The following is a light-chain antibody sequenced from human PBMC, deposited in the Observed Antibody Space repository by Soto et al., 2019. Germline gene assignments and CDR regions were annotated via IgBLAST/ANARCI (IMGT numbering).Light chain of an antibody. CDR3: CSFARGSTLV. CDR2: EGS. Sequence: QSVLTQPASVSGSPGQSITISCTGTSSDVGSYNLVSWYKQHPGNAPKLMIYEGSKRPSGVSNRFFGSKSGNTASLTISGLQAEDEADYYCCSFARGSTLVFGGGTKLTVL. J-gene: IGLJ3*02. CDR1: SSDVGSYNL. V-gene: IGLV2-23*01.